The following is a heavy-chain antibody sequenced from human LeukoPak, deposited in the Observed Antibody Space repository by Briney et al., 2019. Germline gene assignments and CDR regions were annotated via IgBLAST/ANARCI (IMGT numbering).Heavy chain of an antibody. CDR1: GLTFSNYA. J-gene: IGHJ3*02. Sequence: GGSLRLSCAASGLTFSNYAMTWVRQAPGKGLQWVSSIIVSGSRTYYADSVKGRFTISRDNSKNTLYLQMNSLRAEDTALYYCSKDPNGDYIGAFDMWGPGTLVTVSS. CDR3: SKDPNGDYIGAFDM. CDR2: IIVSGSRT. V-gene: IGHV3-23*01. D-gene: IGHD4-17*01.